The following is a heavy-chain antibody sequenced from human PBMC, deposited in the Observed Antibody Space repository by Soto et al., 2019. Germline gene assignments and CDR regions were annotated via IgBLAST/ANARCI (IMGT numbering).Heavy chain of an antibody. CDR2: ISGVGGST. J-gene: IGHJ4*02. CDR3: AKALRYFDWLPYY. V-gene: IGHV3-23*01. D-gene: IGHD3-9*01. Sequence: HPGGSLRLSCAASGFTFSSNWMNWVRQAPGKGLEWVSVISGVGGSTYSADSVKGRCTISRDNSKNTLYLQMNSLRAEDTAVYYCAKALRYFDWLPYYWGQGTLVTVSS. CDR1: GFTFSSNW.